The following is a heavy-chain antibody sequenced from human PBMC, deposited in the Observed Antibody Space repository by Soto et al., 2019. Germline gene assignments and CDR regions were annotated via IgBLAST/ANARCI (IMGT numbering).Heavy chain of an antibody. CDR3: ATDRGNTYASDAFDI. J-gene: IGHJ3*02. V-gene: IGHV1-24*01. Sequence: ASVKVSCKVSGYTLTELSIHCVRHAPGKGLGWMGGFDPEDGETIYAQKFQVRVTMTEDTSTDTAYMELSSLRSEDTAVYYCATDRGNTYASDAFDIWGQGTMVTVSS. CDR1: GYTLTELS. D-gene: IGHD3-10*01. CDR2: FDPEDGET.